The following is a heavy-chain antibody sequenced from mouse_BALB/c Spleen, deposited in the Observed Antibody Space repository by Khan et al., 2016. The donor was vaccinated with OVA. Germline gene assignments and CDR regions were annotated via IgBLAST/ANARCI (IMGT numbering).Heavy chain of an antibody. J-gene: IGHJ2*01. CDR3: ARQGGNYDGPFDY. V-gene: IGHV5-9-3*01. CDR1: GFTFNNYA. D-gene: IGHD2-3*01. CDR2: VSSGGSYT. Sequence: EVKLVESGGGLVKPGGSLKLSCAASGFTFNNYAMSWVRQTPEKRLEWVATVSSGGSYTYYPDSVKGRFTISRDNAKNTRYLQMSSLRSEETAMYYWARQGGNYDGPFDYWGQGTTRTVSS.